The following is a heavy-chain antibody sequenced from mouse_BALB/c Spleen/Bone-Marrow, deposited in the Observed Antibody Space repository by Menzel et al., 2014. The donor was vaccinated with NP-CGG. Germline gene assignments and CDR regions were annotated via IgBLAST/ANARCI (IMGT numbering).Heavy chain of an antibody. CDR3: ARGGNYGWFAY. D-gene: IGHD2-1*01. CDR2: IDPANGDI. V-gene: IGHV14-3*02. Sequence: VQLQQSGAELVKPGASVKLSCTASGFNIKDTYTHWVKQRPEQGLEWIGRIDPANGDIIYDPKFQGKATITADTSSNTAYLQLSSLTSEDTAVYYCARGGNYGWFAYWGQGTLVTVSA. J-gene: IGHJ3*01. CDR1: GFNIKDTY.